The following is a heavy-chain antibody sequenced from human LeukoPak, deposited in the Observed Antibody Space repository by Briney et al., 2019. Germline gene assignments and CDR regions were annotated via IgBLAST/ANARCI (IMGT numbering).Heavy chain of an antibody. Sequence: GESLKISCKGSGYSFTSYWIGWVRQMPGKGLEWMGIIYPGDSDTRYSPSFQGQVTISADKSISTAYLQWSSLKASDPAMYYCSRAKQIFGFWCGCRCYDPPDFLGQGTLV. CDR2: IYPGDSDT. V-gene: IGHV5-51*01. CDR3: SRAKQIFGFWCGCRCYDPPDF. CDR1: GYSFTSYW. J-gene: IGHJ4*02. D-gene: IGHD2-15*01.